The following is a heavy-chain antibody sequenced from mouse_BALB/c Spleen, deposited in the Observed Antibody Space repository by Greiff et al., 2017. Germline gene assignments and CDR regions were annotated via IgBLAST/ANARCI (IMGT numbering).Heavy chain of an antibody. CDR3: AKPEGYGNYPYAY. V-gene: IGHV2-3*01. J-gene: IGHJ3*01. CDR2: IWGDGST. D-gene: IGHD2-1*01. Sequence: QVQLKESGPGLVAPSQSLSITCTVSGLSLTTYGVSWIRQPPGKGLEWLGVIWGDGSTNYHSALISRLSISKDNSKSQVFLKLNSLQIDDTATYYCAKPEGYGNYPYAYWGQGTLVTVST. CDR1: GLSLTTYG.